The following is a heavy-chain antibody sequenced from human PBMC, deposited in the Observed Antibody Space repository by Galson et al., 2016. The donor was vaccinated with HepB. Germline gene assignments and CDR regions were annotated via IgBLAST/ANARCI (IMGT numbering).Heavy chain of an antibody. CDR2: ITSRSTYT. D-gene: IGHD3-10*01. V-gene: IGHV3-11*06. Sequence: FLRLSCAASGFTFSDYYMSWIRQAPGKGLEYVSYITSRSTYTKHAAFVKGRFTISRDDAKKSLYLQMNSLRADDTAVYYCARGNDGSGTYYNVYFDSWGQGTLVTVSS. CDR1: GFTFSDYY. J-gene: IGHJ4*02. CDR3: ARGNDGSGTYYNVYFDS.